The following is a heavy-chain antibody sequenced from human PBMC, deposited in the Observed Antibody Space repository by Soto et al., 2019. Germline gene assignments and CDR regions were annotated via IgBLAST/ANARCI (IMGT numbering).Heavy chain of an antibody. J-gene: IGHJ6*03. CDR3: AKSVVFVDHAYMDA. CDR2: VIPIKGRA. D-gene: IGHD2-21*01. V-gene: IGHV1-69*02. Sequence: QVQLVQSGAEVKKPGSSVKVSCEASGGSFSSYIFTWVRQAPGQGLEWMGRVIPIKGRANYALKFQDRVTITADKSTNKVYMERRSVRPEDTSLYYCAKSVVFVDHAYMDAWGKGTTVTVSS. CDR1: GGSFSSYI.